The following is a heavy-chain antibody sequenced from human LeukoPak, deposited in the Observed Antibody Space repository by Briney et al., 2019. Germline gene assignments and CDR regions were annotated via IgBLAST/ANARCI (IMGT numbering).Heavy chain of an antibody. V-gene: IGHV4-39*01. CDR1: GGSISSSSYY. J-gene: IGHJ5*02. CDR2: IYYSGST. Sequence: PSETLSLTCTVSGGSISSSSYYWGWIRQPPGKGLEWIGTIYYSGSTYYNPSLKSRVTISVDTSKNQFSLELTSVTAADTAVYYCARRVNTIRGVIDYFDPWGLGTLVTVSS. D-gene: IGHD3-10*01. CDR3: ARRVNTIRGVIDYFDP.